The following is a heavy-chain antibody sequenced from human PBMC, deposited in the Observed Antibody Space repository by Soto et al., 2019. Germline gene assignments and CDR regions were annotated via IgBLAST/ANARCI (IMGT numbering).Heavy chain of an antibody. V-gene: IGHV4-59*08. CDR3: TRLRYNGAFDY. CDR2: VSYSGSS. Sequence: PSETLSLTCTVSDGSITDYHWNWIRRPPGKGLEWIGYVSYSGSSNYNPALKNRVAVSSDTSKNQFLLKLNSVTAADTAVYYCTRLRYNGAFDYWGKGILVTVSS. CDR1: DGSITDYH. D-gene: IGHD1-1*01. J-gene: IGHJ4*02.